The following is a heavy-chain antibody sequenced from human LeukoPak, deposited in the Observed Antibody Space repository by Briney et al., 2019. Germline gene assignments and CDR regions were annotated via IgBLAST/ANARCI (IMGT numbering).Heavy chain of an antibody. CDR3: ARGFFGSGSYFHY. CDR2: INPNSGGT. CDR1: GYTFTGYY. D-gene: IGHD3-10*01. J-gene: IGHJ4*02. V-gene: IGHV1-2*02. Sequence: ASVKVSCKASGYTFTGYYMHWVRQAPGQGLEWMGWINPNSGGTNYAQKFQGRVTMTRDTSISTAYMELSRLRSDDTAVYYCARGFFGSGSYFHYWGQGTLVTVSS.